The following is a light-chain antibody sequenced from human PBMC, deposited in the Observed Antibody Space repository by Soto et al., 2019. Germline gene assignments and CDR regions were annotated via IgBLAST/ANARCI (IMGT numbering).Light chain of an antibody. CDR3: AIWDDSLNGPV. Sequence: QSVLTQPPSASETPGQKVTISCSGSSSNIAKNAVNWYQQVPGTAPKLLIYSNSQRPSGVPNRCSGSKSGTSASLAISGLQSEDEADYFCAIWDDSLNGPVFGGGTKLTVL. V-gene: IGLV1-44*01. CDR2: SNS. J-gene: IGLJ2*01. CDR1: SSNIAKNA.